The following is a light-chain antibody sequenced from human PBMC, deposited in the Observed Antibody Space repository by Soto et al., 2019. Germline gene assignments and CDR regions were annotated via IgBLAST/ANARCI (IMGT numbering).Light chain of an antibody. V-gene: IGKV4-1*01. CDR1: QSVLYSYNNQNY. CDR3: QQYYSTPRT. CDR2: WAS. Sequence: DIVMTQSPDSLAVSLGERATINCKSSQSVLYSYNNQNYLAWYQQKPGQPPKLLIYWASTRESGVPDRFSGSGSGTDFALTISSLQAEDVAVYYCQQYYSTPRTFGQGTKLEIK. J-gene: IGKJ2*01.